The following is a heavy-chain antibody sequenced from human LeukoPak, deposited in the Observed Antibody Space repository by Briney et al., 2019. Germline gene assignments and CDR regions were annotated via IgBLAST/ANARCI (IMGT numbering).Heavy chain of an antibody. V-gene: IGHV3-11*01. D-gene: IGHD4-17*01. J-gene: IGHJ3*02. Sequence: GGSLGLSCVGSGFTFSDYYMSWIRQAPGKGLEWVSHMTSTGTIYYSKSVKGRFTISRDNAKNSLYLQMNSLGAEDTAVYYCARDPNGDYIGAFDMWGPGTMVTVSS. CDR3: ARDPNGDYIGAFDM. CDR2: MTSTGTI. CDR1: GFTFSDYY.